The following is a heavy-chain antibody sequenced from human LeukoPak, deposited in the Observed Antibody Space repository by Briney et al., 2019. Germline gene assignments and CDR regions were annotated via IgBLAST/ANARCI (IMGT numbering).Heavy chain of an antibody. V-gene: IGHV3-23*01. CDR2: TSSSDPGT. CDR3: ARSYNWNANFDY. Sequence: GGSLRLSCVASGFRLSSYAMSWVRQAPGKGLEWVSATSSSDPGTYYAPSVRGRFTIYRDNSKNTVYLQMNSLRVEDAAIYYCARSYNWNANFDYWGQGTLVTVSS. D-gene: IGHD1-20*01. CDR1: GFRLSSYA. J-gene: IGHJ4*02.